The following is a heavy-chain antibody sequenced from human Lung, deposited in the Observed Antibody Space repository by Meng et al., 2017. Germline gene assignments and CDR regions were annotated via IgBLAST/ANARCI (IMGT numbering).Heavy chain of an antibody. CDR3: TNDRLNH. J-gene: IGHJ1*01. CDR1: GVAFTDHC. D-gene: IGHD1-1*01. V-gene: IGHV3-74*01. CDR2: INRDGKKP. Sequence: EVQWGEPGGDFVPPGGPLRIASAASGVAFTDHCMNWVRQGPVKGMVWVSRINRDGKKPTYADSVKGRFTISRDNAKNTLYLQMNNLRAEDTAFYYCTNDRLNHWGQGALVTVSS.